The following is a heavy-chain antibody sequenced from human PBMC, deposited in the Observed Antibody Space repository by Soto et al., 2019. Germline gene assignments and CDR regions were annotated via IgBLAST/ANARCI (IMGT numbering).Heavy chain of an antibody. CDR3: AKNLTSMVRVVLRSP. CDR2: ISGSGVIK. CDR1: GFTFSNYG. Sequence: EVQLLQSGGGWVQPGGSLRLSCAASGFTFSNYGMAWVRQAPGKGLEWVSSISGSGVIKYYADSVQGRFTISRDNSNNTLCVQMNSLRVEDTAIYYCAKNLTSMVRVVLRSPWGQGILVTVSS. D-gene: IGHD3-10*01. V-gene: IGHV3-23*01. J-gene: IGHJ5*02.